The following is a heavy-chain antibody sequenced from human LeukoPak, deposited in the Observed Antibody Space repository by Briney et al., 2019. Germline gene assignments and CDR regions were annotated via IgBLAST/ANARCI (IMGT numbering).Heavy chain of an antibody. J-gene: IGHJ3*02. CDR1: GGSISSSSYY. D-gene: IGHD3-10*01. Sequence: SETLSLTCTVSGGSISSSSYYGGWIRRPPGKGLEWIGSIYYSGSTYYNPSLKSRVTISVDTSKNQFSLKLSSVTAADTAVYYCARHPGRYYGSGRIPLSQFDIWGQGTMVTVSS. V-gene: IGHV4-39*01. CDR2: IYYSGST. CDR3: ARHPGRYYGSGRIPLSQFDI.